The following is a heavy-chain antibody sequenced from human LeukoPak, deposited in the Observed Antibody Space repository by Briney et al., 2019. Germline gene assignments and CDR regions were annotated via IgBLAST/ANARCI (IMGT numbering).Heavy chain of an antibody. CDR2: ITNSGDFV. D-gene: IGHD1-26*01. J-gene: IGHJ4*02. Sequence: GGSLRLSCAASGYRFSGHYMSWIRQAPGKGLEWISYITNSGDFVNYADSVKGRFTISRDNAKNSLYLQMNSLRAEDTAVYYCAREARATPDFWGQGTVVTVSS. CDR3: AREARATPDF. CDR1: GYRFSGHY. V-gene: IGHV3-11*01.